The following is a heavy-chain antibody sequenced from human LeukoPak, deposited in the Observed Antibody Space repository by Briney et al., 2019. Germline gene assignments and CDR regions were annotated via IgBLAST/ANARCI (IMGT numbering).Heavy chain of an antibody. CDR1: GGTVSSYA. J-gene: IGHJ6*03. D-gene: IGHD3-10*01. CDR3: ARDRGDYYYYMDV. V-gene: IGHV1-69*05. Sequence: SVKVSCKASGGTVSSYAISWVRQAPGQGLEWMGGIIPIFGTANYAQKFQGRVTITTDESTSTAYMELSSLRSEDTAVYYCARDRGDYYYYMDVWGKGTTVTVSS. CDR2: IIPIFGTA.